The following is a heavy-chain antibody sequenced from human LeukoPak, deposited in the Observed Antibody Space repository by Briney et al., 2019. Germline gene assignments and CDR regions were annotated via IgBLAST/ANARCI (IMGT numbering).Heavy chain of an antibody. J-gene: IGHJ6*02. D-gene: IGHD6-19*01. CDR1: GDSVSSNNAA. CDR3: SRTRYSSGGAYYYGLDV. Sequence: SQTLSLTCAISGDSVSSNNAAWNWIRQSPSRGFEWLGRTYYRSKWFNDYAVSVKSRITINPDTSKNQFSLQLNPVTPEDTAVYYCSRTRYSSGGAYYYGLDVWGQGTTVTVSS. V-gene: IGHV6-1*01. CDR2: TYYRSKWFN.